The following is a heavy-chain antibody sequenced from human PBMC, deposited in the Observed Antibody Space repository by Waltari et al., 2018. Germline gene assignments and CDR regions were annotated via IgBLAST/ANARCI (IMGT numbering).Heavy chain of an antibody. V-gene: IGHV1-2*02. CDR1: GYTLTGNY. D-gene: IGHD2-8*01. CDR2: VNPNSGGT. CDR3: AKSPWNGPLDY. J-gene: IGHJ4*02. Sequence: QEHLVQSGAEVKKPGASVKVSCKASGYTLTGNYIHWVRQAPGQGLEWMGWVNPNSGGTNYAQKFQGRVTVTRDTSISTAYMEVNSLRSDDTAVYYCAKSPWNGPLDYWGQGTLVTVSS.